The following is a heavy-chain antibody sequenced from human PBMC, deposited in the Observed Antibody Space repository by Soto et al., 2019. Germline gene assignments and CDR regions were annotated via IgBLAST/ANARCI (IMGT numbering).Heavy chain of an antibody. CDR1: GFTFSSYV. Sequence: EVQLLESGGGLVQPGGSLRLSCAASGFTFSSYVMTWVRQAPGKGLEWVSGISGSGGSTYHADSVKGRFTISRDNSKNTLFLQMNSLRAEDTAVYYCAKDRMGSLIDAFDTWGQGTMVTVSS. CDR2: ISGSGGST. V-gene: IGHV3-23*01. D-gene: IGHD2-8*01. CDR3: AKDRMGSLIDAFDT. J-gene: IGHJ3*02.